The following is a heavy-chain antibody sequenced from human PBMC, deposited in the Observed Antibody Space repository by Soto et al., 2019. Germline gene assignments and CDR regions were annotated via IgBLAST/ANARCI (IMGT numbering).Heavy chain of an antibody. Sequence: PKGSLRRSCAASGFTFTRFSMNWVRQAPGKGLEWVSSISSTTNYIYYGDSMKGRFTISRDNAKNSLYLEMNSLRAEDTAVYYCARESEDLTSNFDYWGQVTLVMVSS. CDR1: GFTFTRFS. J-gene: IGHJ4*02. CDR3: ARESEDLTSNFDY. CDR2: ISSTTNYI. V-gene: IGHV3-21*06.